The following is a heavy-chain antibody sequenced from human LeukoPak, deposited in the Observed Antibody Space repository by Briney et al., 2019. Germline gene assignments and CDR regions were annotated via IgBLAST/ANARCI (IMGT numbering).Heavy chain of an antibody. D-gene: IGHD6-19*01. CDR2: IWLDGGNK. J-gene: IGHJ4*02. CDR1: GFTFSNYG. V-gene: IGHV3-33*01. Sequence: GGSLRLSCAASGFTFSNYGMHWVRQAPGKGLEWVALIWLDGGNKDYADSVKGRFTISRDNSKKTLYLQMNSLRAEDTAVYFCAREVERQWLAANPYFDYWGQGTLVTVSS. CDR3: AREVERQWLAANPYFDY.